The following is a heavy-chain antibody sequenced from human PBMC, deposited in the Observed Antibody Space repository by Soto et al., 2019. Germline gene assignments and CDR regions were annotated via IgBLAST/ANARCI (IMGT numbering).Heavy chain of an antibody. CDR3: ARGGYSYGFDY. CDR1: GGSFSGYY. Sequence: SETLSLTCAVYGGSFSGYYWSWIRQPPGKGLEWIGEINHSGSTNYNPSLKSRVTISVDTSKNQFSLKLSSVTAADTAVYYCARGGYSYGFDYWGQGTLVTVSS. V-gene: IGHV4-34*01. D-gene: IGHD5-18*01. CDR2: INHSGST. J-gene: IGHJ4*02.